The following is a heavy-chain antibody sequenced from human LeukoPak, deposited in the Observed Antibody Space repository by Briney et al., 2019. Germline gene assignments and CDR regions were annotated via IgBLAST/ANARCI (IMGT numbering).Heavy chain of an antibody. CDR1: GFTFSDSA. CDR2: VRTKRNNYVT. CDR3: AKDPQENRSDWFIRYFDP. V-gene: IGHV3-73*01. J-gene: IGHJ5*02. D-gene: IGHD3-9*01. Sequence: GGSLRLSCAASGFTFSDSAIHWVRQASGKGLEWVGRVRTKRNNYVTAFAASVKGRFTISRDDSGNTAYLQMNSLRVEDTAVYYCAKDPQENRSDWFIRYFDPWGQGTLVSVSS.